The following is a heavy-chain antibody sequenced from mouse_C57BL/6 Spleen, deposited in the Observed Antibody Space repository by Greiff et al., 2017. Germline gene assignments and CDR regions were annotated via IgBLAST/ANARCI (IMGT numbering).Heavy chain of an antibody. D-gene: IGHD1-1*01. CDR2: IHPNSGNT. CDR1: GYTFTSYW. J-gene: IGHJ1*03. Sequence: VQLQQPGAELVKPGASVKLSCKASGYTFTSYWMHWVKQRPGQGLEWIGMIHPNSGNTNYNEKFKSKATLTVDKSSSTAYMQLSSLTSEDSAVYYCARPLITTVVATPLSFDVWGTGTTVTVSS. CDR3: ARPLITTVVATPLSFDV. V-gene: IGHV1-64*01.